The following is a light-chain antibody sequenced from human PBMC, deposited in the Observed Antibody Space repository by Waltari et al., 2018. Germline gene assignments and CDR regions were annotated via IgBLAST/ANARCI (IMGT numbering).Light chain of an antibody. CDR3: QSYDRSLSGWV. CDR2: GNN. Sequence: QSVLTQPPSVSGAPGQRVTISCTGSSSNIGAGYDVHWYQQLPGTVPKLLIDGNNHGPSGVPDRFSGAQAATSASLAITGLQAEDEGDYYCQSYDRSLSGWVFGGGTKLTVL. J-gene: IGLJ3*02. V-gene: IGLV1-40*01. CDR1: SSNIGAGYD.